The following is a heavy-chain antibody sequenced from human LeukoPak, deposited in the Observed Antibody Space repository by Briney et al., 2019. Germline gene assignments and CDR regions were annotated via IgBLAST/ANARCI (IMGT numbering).Heavy chain of an antibody. J-gene: IGHJ4*02. CDR3: ARSYYDSSGYRGIKKYYFDY. V-gene: IGHV4-59*08. CDR1: GGSMSGYY. CDR2: IYYSGST. D-gene: IGHD3-22*01. Sequence: SETLSLTCTVSGGSMSGYYWTWIRQPPGKGLEWIGYIYYSGSTNYNPSLKSRVTISVDTSKNQFSLKLSSVTAADTAVYYCARSYYDSSGYRGIKKYYFDYWGQGTLVTVSS.